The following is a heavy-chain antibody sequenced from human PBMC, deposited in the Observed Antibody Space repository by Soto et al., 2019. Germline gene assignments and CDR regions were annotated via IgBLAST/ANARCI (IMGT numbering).Heavy chain of an antibody. V-gene: IGHV1-18*01. CDR2: ISAYNGNT. Sequence: ASVKVSCKASGYTFTIYGIIWVRQAPGQGLEWMGWISAYNGNTNYAQKLQGRVTMTTDTSTSTAYMELRSLRSDDTAVYYCAAASRDGYKSLGYWGQGTLVTVSS. J-gene: IGHJ4*02. D-gene: IGHD5-12*01. CDR3: AAASRDGYKSLGY. CDR1: GYTFTIYG.